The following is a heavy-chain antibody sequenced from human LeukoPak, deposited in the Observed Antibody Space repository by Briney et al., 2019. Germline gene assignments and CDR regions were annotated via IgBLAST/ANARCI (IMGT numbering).Heavy chain of an antibody. J-gene: IGHJ4*02. CDR3: ARSPGYSSRYYFDY. V-gene: IGHV3-53*05. D-gene: IGHD6-13*01. Sequence: GGSLRLSCAASGFTVSSNYMSWVRQAPGKGLEWVSVIYSGGSTYYADSVKGRFTISRDNSKNTLYLQMGSLRAEDMAVYYCARSPGYSSRYYFDYWGQGTLVTVSS. CDR1: GFTVSSNY. CDR2: IYSGGST.